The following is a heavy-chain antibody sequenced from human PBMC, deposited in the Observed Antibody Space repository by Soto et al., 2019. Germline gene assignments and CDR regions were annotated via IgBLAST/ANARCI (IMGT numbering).Heavy chain of an antibody. V-gene: IGHV3-21*01. J-gene: IGHJ6*02. D-gene: IGHD5-18*01. CDR2: ISSSSSYI. CDR1: GFTFSSYS. CDR3: ASSVDTAMVSAYYYYYYGMDV. Sequence: EVQLVESGGGLVKPGGSLRLSCAASGFTFSSYSMNWVRQAPGKGLEWVSSISSSSSYIYYADSVKGRFTISRDNAKNSLYLQMNSLRAEDTAVYYCASSVDTAMVSAYYYYYYGMDVWGQGTTVTVSS.